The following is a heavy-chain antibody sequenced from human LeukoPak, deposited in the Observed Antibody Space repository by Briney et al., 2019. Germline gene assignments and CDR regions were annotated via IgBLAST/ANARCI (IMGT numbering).Heavy chain of an antibody. Sequence: SETLSLTCTVSGGSISSYYWSWIRQPAGKGLEWIGRIYTSGSTNYNPSLKSRVTMSVDTSKNQFSLKLSSVTAADTAVYYCARVLITVTTNWYLDLWGRGTLVTVSS. CDR1: GGSISSYY. J-gene: IGHJ2*01. V-gene: IGHV4-4*07. CDR2: IYTSGST. D-gene: IGHD4-17*01. CDR3: ARVLITVTTNWYLDL.